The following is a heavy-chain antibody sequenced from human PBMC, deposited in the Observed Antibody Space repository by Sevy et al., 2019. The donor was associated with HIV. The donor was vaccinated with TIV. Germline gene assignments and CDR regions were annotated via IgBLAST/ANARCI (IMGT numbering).Heavy chain of an antibody. V-gene: IGHV4-34*01. CDR2: INHSGST. Sequence: SDTLSLTCAVYVGSFSGYYWNWIRQSPGKGLEWIGEINHSGSTHYNPSLKSRVTISVDTSTNQFSLRLNSVTAADTAVYYCARAPPVVVVPGAPSWFDPWGQGTLVTVSS. CDR1: VGSFSGYY. CDR3: ARAPPVVVVPGAPSWFDP. D-gene: IGHD2-2*01. J-gene: IGHJ5*02.